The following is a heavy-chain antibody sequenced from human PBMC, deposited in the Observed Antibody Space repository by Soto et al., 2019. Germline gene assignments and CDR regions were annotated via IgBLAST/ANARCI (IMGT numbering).Heavy chain of an antibody. J-gene: IGHJ4*02. CDR2: ISYDGSNK. CDR3: AKPFGTYYDSSGYYYDY. Sequence: XVSLRLSFAASGFTFSSYCMHWVRQAPGKGLEWVAVISYDGSNKYYADSVKGRFTISRDNSKNTLYLQMNSLRAEDTAVYYCAKPFGTYYDSSGYYYDYWGQGTLVTSPQ. D-gene: IGHD3-22*01. V-gene: IGHV3-30*18. CDR1: GFTFSSYC.